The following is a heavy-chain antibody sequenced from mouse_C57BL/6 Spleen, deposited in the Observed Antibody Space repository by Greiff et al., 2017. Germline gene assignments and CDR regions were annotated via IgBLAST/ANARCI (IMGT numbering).Heavy chain of an antibody. D-gene: IGHD1-1*01. CDR1: GFSLTSYG. CDR3: ARRGILRAWFAY. Sequence: HLVESGPGLVQPSQSLSITCTVSGFSLTSYGVHWVRQSPGKGLEWLGVIWSGGSTDYNAAFISRLSISKDNSKSQVFFKMNSLQADDTAIYYCARRGILRAWFAYGGQGTLVTVSA. J-gene: IGHJ3*01. V-gene: IGHV2-2*01. CDR2: IWSGGST.